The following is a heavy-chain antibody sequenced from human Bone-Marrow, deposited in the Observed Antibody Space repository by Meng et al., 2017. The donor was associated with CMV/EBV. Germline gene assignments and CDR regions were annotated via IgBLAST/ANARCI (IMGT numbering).Heavy chain of an antibody. CDR3: AREYYDFWSGYKTYFDY. Sequence: GESLKISCAASGFTFSSYSMNWVRQAPGKGLEWVSYISSSSSTIYYADSVKGRFTIPRDNAKNSLYLQMNSLRAEDTAVYYCAREYYDFWSGYKTYFDYWGQGTLVTVSS. J-gene: IGHJ4*02. D-gene: IGHD3-3*01. V-gene: IGHV3-48*04. CDR1: GFTFSSYS. CDR2: ISSSSSTI.